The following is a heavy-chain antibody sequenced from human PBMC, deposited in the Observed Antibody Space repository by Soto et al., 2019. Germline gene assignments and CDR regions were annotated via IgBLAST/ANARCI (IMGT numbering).Heavy chain of an antibody. V-gene: IGHV4-34*01. CDR3: ARRTMWIAWRFDP. D-gene: IGHD3-10*02. Sequence: QVQLQQWGAGLLKPSETLSLTCAVYGGSFSGYYWSWIRQPPGKGLEWIGEINHSGSTNYNPSLKSRVTISVDTSKNQFSLKLSSVTAADTAVYYCARRTMWIAWRFDPWGQGTLVTVSS. CDR2: INHSGST. J-gene: IGHJ5*02. CDR1: GGSFSGYY.